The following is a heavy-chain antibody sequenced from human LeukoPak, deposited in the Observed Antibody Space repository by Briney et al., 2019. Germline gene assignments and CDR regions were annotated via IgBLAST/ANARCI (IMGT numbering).Heavy chain of an antibody. D-gene: IGHD3-22*01. Sequence: GASVKVSCKASGGTFSSYAISWVRQAPGQGLEWMGRIIPILGIANYAQKFQGRVTITADKSTSTAYMELSSLRSEDTAVYYCARDRGYYDSSGYTTNGYFDLWGRGTLVTVSS. CDR3: ARDRGYYDSSGYTTNGYFDL. CDR1: GGTFSSYA. CDR2: IIPILGIA. V-gene: IGHV1-69*04. J-gene: IGHJ2*01.